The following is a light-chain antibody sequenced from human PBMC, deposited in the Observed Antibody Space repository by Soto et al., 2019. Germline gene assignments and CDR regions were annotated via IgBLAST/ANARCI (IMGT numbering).Light chain of an antibody. Sequence: QSALTQPPSVSGSPGQSVTISCIGTSSDVGGYNRVSWYQQPPGTAPKLVIYEVFYRPSGVPDRFSGSKSGNTASLTISGLQAEDEADYFCSSPTSSSTWVFGGGTKVTVL. CDR2: EVF. J-gene: IGLJ3*02. CDR1: SSDVGGYNR. CDR3: SSPTSSSTWV. V-gene: IGLV2-18*02.